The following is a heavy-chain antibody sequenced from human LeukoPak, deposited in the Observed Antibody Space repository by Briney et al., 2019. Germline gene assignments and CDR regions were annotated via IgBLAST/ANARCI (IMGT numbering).Heavy chain of an antibody. D-gene: IGHD2-2*01. CDR1: GFTVSSNY. J-gene: IGHJ4*02. CDR3: AKARLGYCSSTSCSPYYFDY. CDR2: ISGSGGST. V-gene: IGHV3-23*01. Sequence: GGSLRLSCAASGFTVSSNYTSWVRQAPGKGLEWVSAISGSGGSTYYADSVKGRFTISRDNSKNTLYLQMNSLRAEDTAVYYCAKARLGYCSSTSCSPYYFDYWGQGTLVTVSS.